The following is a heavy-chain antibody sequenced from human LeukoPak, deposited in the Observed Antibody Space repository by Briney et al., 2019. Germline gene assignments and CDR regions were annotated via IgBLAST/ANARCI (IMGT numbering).Heavy chain of an antibody. D-gene: IGHD6-19*01. V-gene: IGHV1-2*02. CDR1: GYTFTSYA. CDR2: INPNSGGT. Sequence: ASVKVSCKASGYTFTSYAMNWVRQAPGQGLEWMGWINPNSGGTNYAQKFQGRVTMTRDTSISTAYMELSRLRSDDTAVYYCARDVIAVAGYYYYYMDVWGKGTTVTISS. CDR3: ARDVIAVAGYYYYYMDV. J-gene: IGHJ6*03.